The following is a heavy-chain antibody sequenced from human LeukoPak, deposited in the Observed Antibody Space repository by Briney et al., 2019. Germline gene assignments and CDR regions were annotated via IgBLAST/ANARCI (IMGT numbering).Heavy chain of an antibody. CDR1: GASTSRRY. CDR3: AQTTGWPGFDF. CDR2: IYDGRDT. V-gene: IGHV4-59*08. Sequence: PSQTLSLTCSASGASTSRRYWSWIRQYPGRTRGWIGHIYDGRDTKYNPSLTSRVTISVDTSRNQFSLSLTSVTAADTAIYYCAQTTGWPGFDFWGPGALVTVSS. D-gene: IGHD6-19*01. J-gene: IGHJ4*02.